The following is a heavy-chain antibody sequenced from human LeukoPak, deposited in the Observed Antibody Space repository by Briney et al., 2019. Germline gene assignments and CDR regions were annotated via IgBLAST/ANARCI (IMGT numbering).Heavy chain of an antibody. V-gene: IGHV1-2*02. CDR1: GYTFTDYY. J-gene: IGHJ4*02. Sequence: ASVKVSCTPSGYTFTDYYIHWVRQAPGQGLEWMGWINPNSGETKSAQKSQGRVTMTGDTSISTAYMELRRVTSDDTAVYYCARDRDYSNTERGFDYWGQGTLVTVSS. CDR2: INPNSGET. CDR3: ARDRDYSNTERGFDY. D-gene: IGHD4-11*01.